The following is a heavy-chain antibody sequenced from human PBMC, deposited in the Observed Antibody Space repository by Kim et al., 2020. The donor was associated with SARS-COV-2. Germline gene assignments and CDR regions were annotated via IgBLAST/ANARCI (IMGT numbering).Heavy chain of an antibody. CDR2: IYYSGST. V-gene: IGHV4-39*01. CDR1: GGSISSSSYY. Sequence: SETLSLTCTVSGGSISSSSYYWGWIRQPPGKGLEWVGSIYYSGSTFYNPSLRGRLTISVDTSKNQFSLKVSSVTAADTAVYYCAGRDMTSYNYGMDIWGQGTTVTVSS. J-gene: IGHJ6*02. CDR3: AGRDMTSYNYGMDI. D-gene: IGHD2-15*01.